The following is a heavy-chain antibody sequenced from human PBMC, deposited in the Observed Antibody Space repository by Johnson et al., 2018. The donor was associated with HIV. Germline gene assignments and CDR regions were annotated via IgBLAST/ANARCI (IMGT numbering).Heavy chain of an antibody. V-gene: IGHV3-30*02. Sequence: QVQLVETGGGLIQPGGSLRLSCAASGFTFNTYGMHWVRQAPGKGLEWVAFIRYDGSNKYYADSVKGRFTISRDNSKNTLYLQMNSLRAEATAVYYCAKEGQDLRSSSSDDAFDIWGQGTMVTVSS. CDR3: AKEGQDLRSSSSDDAFDI. CDR1: GFTFNTYG. J-gene: IGHJ3*02. D-gene: IGHD6-13*01. CDR2: IRYDGSNK.